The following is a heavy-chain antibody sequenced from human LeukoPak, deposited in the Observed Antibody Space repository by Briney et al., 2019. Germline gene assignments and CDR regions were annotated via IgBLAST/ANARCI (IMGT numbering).Heavy chain of an antibody. CDR2: IYYSGST. Sequence: ASETLSLTCTVSGGSISSYYWSWIRQPPGKGLEWIGYIYYSGSTNYNPSLKSRVTTSVDTSKNQFSLKLSSVTAADTAVYYCARQAISNLAFDYWRQGTLVTVSP. CDR1: GGSISSYY. V-gene: IGHV4-59*08. CDR3: ARQAISNLAFDY. J-gene: IGHJ4*02. D-gene: IGHD3-3*01.